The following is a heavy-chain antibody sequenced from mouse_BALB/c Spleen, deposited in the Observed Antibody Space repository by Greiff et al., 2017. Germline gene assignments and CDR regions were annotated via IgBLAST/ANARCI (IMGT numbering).Heavy chain of an antibody. CDR3: ARHRYGSSFSYWYFDV. V-gene: IGHV5-12-1*01. CDR2: ISSGGGST. J-gene: IGHJ1*01. CDR1: GFAFSSYD. D-gene: IGHD1-1*01. Sequence: VQLKESGGGLVKPGGSLKLSCAASGFAFSSYDMSWVRQTPEKRLEWVAYISSGGGSTYYPDTVKGRFTISRDNAKNTLYLQMSSLKSEDTAMYYCARHRYGSSFSYWYFDVWGAGTTVTVSS.